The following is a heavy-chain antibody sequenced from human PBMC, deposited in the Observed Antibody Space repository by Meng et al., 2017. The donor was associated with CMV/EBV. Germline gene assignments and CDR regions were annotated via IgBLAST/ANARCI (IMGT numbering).Heavy chain of an antibody. D-gene: IGHD3-9*01. J-gene: IGHJ5*02. V-gene: IGHV4-39*01. Sequence: SCSSYWGWIRQPPGKGLEWIGSIYYSGSTYYHPSLQSRVTISVDTSKNQFSLKLSSVTAADTAVYYCARHHPRLRYFDWFPNWFDPWGQGTLVTVSS. CDR3: ARHHPRLRYFDWFPNWFDP. CDR1: SCSSY. CDR2: IYYSGST.